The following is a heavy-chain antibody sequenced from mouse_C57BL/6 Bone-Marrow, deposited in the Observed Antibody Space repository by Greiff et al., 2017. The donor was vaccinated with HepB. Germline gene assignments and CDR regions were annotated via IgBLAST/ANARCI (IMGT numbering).Heavy chain of an antibody. V-gene: IGHV3-6*01. CDR3: AREMGDYPWFAY. D-gene: IGHD2-4*01. CDR1: GYSITSGYY. CDR2: ISYDGSK. Sequence: DVQLQESGPGLVKPSQSLSLTCSVTGYSITSGYYWNWIRQFPGNKLEWMGYISYDGSKNYNPSLKNRISITRDTSKNQFFLKLNSVTTEDTATYYCAREMGDYPWFAYWGQKTLVTVSA. J-gene: IGHJ3*01.